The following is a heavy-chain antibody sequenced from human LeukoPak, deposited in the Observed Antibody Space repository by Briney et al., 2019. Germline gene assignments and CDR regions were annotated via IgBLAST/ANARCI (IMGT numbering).Heavy chain of an antibody. CDR3: AKELDYYDSSGYYPYFDY. CDR2: ISGSGGST. CDR1: GFTFSSYG. D-gene: IGHD3-22*01. V-gene: IGHV3-23*01. Sequence: GGTLRLSCAASGFTFSSYGMSWVRQAPGKGLEWVSAISGSGGSTYYADSVKGRFTISRDNSKNTLYLQMNSLRAEDTAVYYCAKELDYYDSSGYYPYFDYWGQGTLVTVSS. J-gene: IGHJ4*02.